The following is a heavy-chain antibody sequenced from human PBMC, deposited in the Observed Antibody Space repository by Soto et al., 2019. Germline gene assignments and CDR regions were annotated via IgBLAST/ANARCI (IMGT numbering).Heavy chain of an antibody. CDR1: GGSFSGYY. CDR2: INHSGST. D-gene: IGHD1-20*01. Sequence: PSETLSLTCAVYGGSFSGYYWSWIRQPPGKGLEWIGEINHSGSTNYNPSLKSRVTISVDTSKNQFSLKLSSVTAADTAVYYCARGRILQNKNFDDWGQGTLVTVSS. CDR3: ARGRILQNKNFDD. V-gene: IGHV4-34*01. J-gene: IGHJ4*02.